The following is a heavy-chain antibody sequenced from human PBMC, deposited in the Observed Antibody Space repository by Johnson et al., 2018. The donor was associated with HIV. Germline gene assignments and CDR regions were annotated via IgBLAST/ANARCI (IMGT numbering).Heavy chain of an antibody. CDR3: ARDVTPPGGSGREGDAFDI. V-gene: IGHV3-30*02. Sequence: QMQLVESGGGVVQPGGSLRLSCAASGFPFSNYGMHWVRQAPGKGLEWVAFIRFDGSNKYYVDSVKGRFTISRDNSKNTLYLQMNSLRAEDTAVYYCARDVTPPGGSGREGDAFDIWGQGTMVTVSS. J-gene: IGHJ3*02. D-gene: IGHD3-10*01. CDR2: IRFDGSNK. CDR1: GFPFSNYG.